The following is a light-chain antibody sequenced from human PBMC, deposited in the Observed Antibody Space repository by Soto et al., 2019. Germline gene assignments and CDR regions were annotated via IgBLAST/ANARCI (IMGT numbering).Light chain of an antibody. V-gene: IGKV1-39*01. CDR1: QDISSY. CDR2: AAS. CDR3: QQSYSTP. Sequence: IQMTQSPSSLSASVGDRVTITCQASQDISSYLNWYQQKPGKAPKLLIYAASSLQSGVPSRFSGSGSGTDFTLTISSLQPEDFATYYCQQSYSTPFGQGTQVDIK. J-gene: IGKJ1*01.